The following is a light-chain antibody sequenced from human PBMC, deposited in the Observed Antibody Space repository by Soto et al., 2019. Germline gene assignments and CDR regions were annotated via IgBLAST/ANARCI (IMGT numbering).Light chain of an antibody. CDR2: GAS. CDR1: QSVKSS. CDR3: QQYYTAQLT. Sequence: EIVMTQSPATLSVSPGERATLSCRASQSVKSSLAWYQHKPGQVPRLLIYGASTRATGVPVRFSGSGSGTDFTLTISSLQAEDVAVYYCQQYYTAQLTFGPGTKVDIK. J-gene: IGKJ3*01. V-gene: IGKV3-15*01.